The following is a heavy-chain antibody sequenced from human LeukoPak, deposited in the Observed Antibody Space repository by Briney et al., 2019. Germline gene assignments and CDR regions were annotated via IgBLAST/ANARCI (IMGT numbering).Heavy chain of an antibody. J-gene: IGHJ4*02. CDR1: GGSISSYY. CDR3: ARGEGGLTIFGVPHPYDY. V-gene: IGHV4-34*01. D-gene: IGHD3-3*01. CDR2: INHIGST. Sequence: SETLSLICIVSGGSISSYYWSWIRQPPGKGLEWIGDINHIGSTNYNPSLKSRVTMSVDMSKNQLSLKLSSVTAADTAVYYCARGEGGLTIFGVPHPYDYWGQGTLVTVSS.